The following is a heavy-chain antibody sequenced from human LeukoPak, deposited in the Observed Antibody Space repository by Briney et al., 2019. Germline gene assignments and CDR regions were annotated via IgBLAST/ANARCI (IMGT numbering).Heavy chain of an antibody. CDR3: GWEVGYRSLGY. J-gene: IGHJ4*02. CDR1: CFAFHDDT. V-gene: IGHV3-43*01. CDR2: ITWKSQRT. D-gene: IGHD3-3*01. Sequence: GALLFSSSASCFAFHDDTMHCVRPTPGRSREWVSFITWKSQRTHYSASVKGRVTVSRDNSKDSLHLQMNSLETEDTGLYHCGWEVGYRSLGYWGQGTLVTVSS.